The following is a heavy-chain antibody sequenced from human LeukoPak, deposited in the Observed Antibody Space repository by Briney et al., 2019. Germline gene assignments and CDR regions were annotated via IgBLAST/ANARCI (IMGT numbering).Heavy chain of an antibody. CDR2: IRYDGSDK. D-gene: IGHD6-13*01. V-gene: IGHV3-30*02. CDR3: AKAEAAVPNWFDP. Sequence: GGSLRLSCAASGFSFSSYGMHWVRQAPGKGLEWVAFIRYDGSDKYYADSVKGRFTISRDNSKNTLYLQMNSLRAEDTAVYYCAKAEAAVPNWFDPWGQGTLVTVSS. CDR1: GFSFSSYG. J-gene: IGHJ5*02.